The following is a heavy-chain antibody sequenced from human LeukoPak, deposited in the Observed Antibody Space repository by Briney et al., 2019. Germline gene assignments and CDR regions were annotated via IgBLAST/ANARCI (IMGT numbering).Heavy chain of an antibody. CDR2: INPNSGGT. D-gene: IGHD6-13*01. CDR3: ARAVRRAAAGTNWFDP. Sequence: ASVKVSCKASGYTFTGYYMHWVRQAPGQGLAWMGWINPNSGGTNYAQKFQGRVTMTRDTSISTAYMELSRLRSDDTAVYYCARAVRRAAAGTNWFDPWGQGTLVTVSS. V-gene: IGHV1-2*02. J-gene: IGHJ5*02. CDR1: GYTFTGYY.